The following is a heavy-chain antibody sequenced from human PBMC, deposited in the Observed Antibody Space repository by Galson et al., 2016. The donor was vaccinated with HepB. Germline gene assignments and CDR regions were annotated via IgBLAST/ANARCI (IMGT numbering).Heavy chain of an antibody. J-gene: IGHJ6*02. CDR3: HVWFGESRYGVDV. CDR2: ISSDGSKT. D-gene: IGHD3-10*01. Sequence: SLRLSCAASGFTSSSYWMHWARQAPGKGLVWVSRISSDGSKTTYADSVKGRFTISRDNAKNTLSLQMNSLRVEDTAVDYCHVWFGESRYGVDVWGQGTTVTVSS. V-gene: IGHV3-74*01. CDR1: GFTSSSYW.